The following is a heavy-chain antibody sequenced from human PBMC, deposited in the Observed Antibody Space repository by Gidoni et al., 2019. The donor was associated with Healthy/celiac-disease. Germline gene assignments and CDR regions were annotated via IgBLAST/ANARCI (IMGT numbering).Heavy chain of an antibody. J-gene: IGHJ6*02. CDR2: IIPILGIA. Sequence: QVQLVRSGAEVKKPGSSVKVACKASAGTFSSYAISWVRQAPGQGLEWMGRIIPILGIANYEQKFQGRVTITADKATSTAYMELSSLISEDTAVDYCARDGSGSRYGMDVWGQGTTVTVSS. D-gene: IGHD1-26*01. CDR3: ARDGSGSRYGMDV. CDR1: AGTFSSYA. V-gene: IGHV1-69*04.